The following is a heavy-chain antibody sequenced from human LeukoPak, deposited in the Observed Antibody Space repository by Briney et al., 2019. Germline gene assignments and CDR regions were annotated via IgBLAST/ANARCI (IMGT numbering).Heavy chain of an antibody. Sequence: GGTLRLSCAASGFTFSTYGMNWVRQAPGKGLEWVSGISPSGGITYYTDSVKGRFTISRDNSKHTVSLQMNSLRGEDTAVYYCARVNYDSSGYYFDYWGQGTLVTVSS. CDR1: GFTFSTYG. D-gene: IGHD3-22*01. CDR3: ARVNYDSSGYYFDY. V-gene: IGHV3-23*01. J-gene: IGHJ4*02. CDR2: ISPSGGIT.